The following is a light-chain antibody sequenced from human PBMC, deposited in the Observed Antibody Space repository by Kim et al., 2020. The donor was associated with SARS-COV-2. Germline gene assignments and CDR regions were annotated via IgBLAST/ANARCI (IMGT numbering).Light chain of an antibody. Sequence: DIQMTQSPSYLSASVGDRVTIACRAGQTINRYLNWYQQRPRKAPTLLIYGASNLQSGVPSRFNGSGSGTDFTLTINSLQPEDFSTYYCQQSYSNPRTFGRGTKVEIK. CDR2: GAS. J-gene: IGKJ4*02. CDR3: QQSYSNPRT. CDR1: QTINRY. V-gene: IGKV1-39*01.